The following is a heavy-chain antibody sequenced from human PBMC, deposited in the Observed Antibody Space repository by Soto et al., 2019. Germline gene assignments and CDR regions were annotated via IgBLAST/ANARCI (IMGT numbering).Heavy chain of an antibody. D-gene: IGHD6-13*01. CDR2: IYPGDSDT. CDR1: GYSFTSYW. Sequence: PGESLKISCKGSGYSFTSYWIGWARQMPGKGLEWMGIIYPGDSDTRYSPSFQGQVTISADKSISTAYLQWSSLKASDTAMYYCARTAAAGKYYYGMDVWGKGTTVTVSS. CDR3: ARTAAAGKYYYGMDV. V-gene: IGHV5-51*01. J-gene: IGHJ6*04.